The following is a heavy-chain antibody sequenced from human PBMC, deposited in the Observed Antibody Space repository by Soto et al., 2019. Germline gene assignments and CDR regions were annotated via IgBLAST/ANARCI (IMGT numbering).Heavy chain of an antibody. CDR1: GYSFTSYW. CDR3: ARPGMSGYYYYGMDV. J-gene: IGHJ6*02. V-gene: IGHV5-10-1*01. Sequence: GESLKISCKGSGYSFTSYWISWVRQMPGKGLEWMGRIDPSDSYTNYSPSFQGHVTISADKSISTAYLQWGSLKASDTAMYYCARPGMSGYYYYGMDVWGQGTTVTVSS. CDR2: IDPSDSYT. D-gene: IGHD1-26*01.